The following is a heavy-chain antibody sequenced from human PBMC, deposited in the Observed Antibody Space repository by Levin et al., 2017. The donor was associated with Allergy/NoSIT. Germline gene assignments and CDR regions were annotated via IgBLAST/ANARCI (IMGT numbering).Heavy chain of an antibody. CDR2: FDPADRET. Sequence: RASVKVSCKVSGYTLIELSMHWVRQATGNGLEWMGGFDPADRETVYAQKFQGRVTMTEDTSTGTAYMDLSSLRSEDTAVYYCASSGSGSYYNLHYWGQGTLVTVSS. CDR3: ASSGSGSYYNLHY. J-gene: IGHJ4*02. V-gene: IGHV1-24*01. CDR1: GYTLIELS. D-gene: IGHD3-10*01.